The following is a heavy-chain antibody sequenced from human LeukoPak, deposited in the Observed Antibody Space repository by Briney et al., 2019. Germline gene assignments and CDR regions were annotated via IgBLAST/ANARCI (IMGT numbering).Heavy chain of an antibody. J-gene: IGHJ4*02. V-gene: IGHV3-23*01. Sequence: PGGSLRLSCAASGFTFSAYWMGWVRQGPGKGLEWVSAISGSGVSTYYADSVKGRFTISRDNSKNTLYLQMNSLRAEDTAVYYCAKPYSNSWYNFDYWGQGTLVTVSS. CDR2: ISGSGVST. D-gene: IGHD6-13*01. CDR3: AKPYSNSWYNFDY. CDR1: GFTFSAYW.